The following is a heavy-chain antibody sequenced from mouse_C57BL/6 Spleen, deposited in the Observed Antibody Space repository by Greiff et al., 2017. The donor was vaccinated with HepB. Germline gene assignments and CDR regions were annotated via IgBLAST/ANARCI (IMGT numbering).Heavy chain of an antibody. D-gene: IGHD2-3*01. CDR2: ISSGSSTI. Sequence: EVKLMESGGGLVKPGGSLKLSCAASGFTFSDYGMHWVRQAPETGLEWVAYISSGSSTIYYADTVKGRFTISRDNAKNTLFLQMTSLRSEDTAMYYWARSGDGYWYFDVWGTGTTVTVSS. J-gene: IGHJ1*03. V-gene: IGHV5-17*01. CDR3: ARSGDGYWYFDV. CDR1: GFTFSDYG.